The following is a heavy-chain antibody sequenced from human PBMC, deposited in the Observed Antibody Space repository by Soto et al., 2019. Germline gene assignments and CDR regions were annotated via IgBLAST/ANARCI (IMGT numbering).Heavy chain of an antibody. J-gene: IGHJ6*02. Sequence: PGGSLRLSCAASGFTFSSYWMSWVRQAPGKGLEWVANIKQDGSEKYYVDSVKGRFTISRDNAKNSLYLQMNSLRAEDTAVYYCARVYCSSTSYYYYGMAVWGQGTTVTVSS. V-gene: IGHV3-7*01. D-gene: IGHD2-2*01. CDR2: IKQDGSEK. CDR3: ARVYCSSTSYYYYGMAV. CDR1: GFTFSSYW.